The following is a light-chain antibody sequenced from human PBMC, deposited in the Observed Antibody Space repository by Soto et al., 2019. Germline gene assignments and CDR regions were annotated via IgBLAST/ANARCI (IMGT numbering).Light chain of an antibody. CDR2: GAS. V-gene: IGKV3-15*01. CDR3: QQYNNWPYT. CDR1: QGVSSN. Sequence: EIVMTQSPATLSVSPGERATLSCRASQGVSSNLAWYQQDPGQAPRLLIYGASTRATGIPARFSGSGSGTEFTLTISSLQSEDFAVYYCQQYNNWPYTFGQGTKLEIK. J-gene: IGKJ2*01.